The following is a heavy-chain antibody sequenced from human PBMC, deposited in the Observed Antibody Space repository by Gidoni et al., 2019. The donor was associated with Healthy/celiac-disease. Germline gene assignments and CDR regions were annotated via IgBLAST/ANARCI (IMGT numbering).Heavy chain of an antibody. CDR3: ARELVTWGGWFDP. D-gene: IGHD3-9*01. CDR1: GFTFSSYS. CDR2: ISSSSSYR. V-gene: IGHV3-21*01. J-gene: IGHJ5*02. Sequence: EVQLVESGGGLVKPWGSLRLPCAASGFTFSSYSMNWVRQAPGKVLEWVSAISSSSSYRYYADSVKGRFTISRYNAKNSLYLQMNSRRAEDTAVYYCARELVTWGGWFDPWGQGTLVTVSS.